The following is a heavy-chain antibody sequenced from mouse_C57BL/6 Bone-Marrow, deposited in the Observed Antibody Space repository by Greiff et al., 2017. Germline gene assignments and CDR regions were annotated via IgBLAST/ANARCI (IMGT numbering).Heavy chain of an antibody. J-gene: IGHJ1*03. Sequence: EVKLVESGGDLVKPGGSLELSCAASGFTFSSYGMSWVRQTPDKRLEWVATISSGGSYTYYPDSVKGRFTISRDNAKNTLYLQMSSLKSEDTAMYYCARHYYGPYWYFDVWGTGTTVTVSS. CDR3: ARHYYGPYWYFDV. CDR1: GFTFSSYG. CDR2: ISSGGSYT. D-gene: IGHD1-1*01. V-gene: IGHV5-6*01.